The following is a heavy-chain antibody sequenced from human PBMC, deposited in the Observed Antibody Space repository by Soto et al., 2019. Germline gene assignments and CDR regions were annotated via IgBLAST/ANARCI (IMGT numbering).Heavy chain of an antibody. CDR1: GGTFSSYA. V-gene: IGHV1-69*06. J-gene: IGHJ6*02. CDR3: ARGPPSGDIVVVPAALYYYGMDV. Sequence: SVKVSCKASGGTFSSYAISWVRQAPGQGLEWMGGIIPIFGTANYAQKFQGRVTITADKSTSTAYMELSSLRSEDTAVYYCARGPPSGDIVVVPAALYYYGMDVWGQGATVTVSS. D-gene: IGHD2-2*01. CDR2: IIPIFGTA.